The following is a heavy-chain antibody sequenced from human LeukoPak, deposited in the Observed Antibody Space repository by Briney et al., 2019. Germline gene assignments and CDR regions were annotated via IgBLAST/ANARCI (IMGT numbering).Heavy chain of an antibody. Sequence: PSETLSLTCAVYGGSFSGYYWSWIRQPPGRGLEWIGYIYYSGSTNYNPSLKSRVTISADTSKKQFSLKLSSVTAADTAMYYCAKSGGYGLIDYWGQGTLVTVSS. J-gene: IGHJ4*02. CDR3: AKSGGYGLIDY. V-gene: IGHV4-59*08. CDR2: IYYSGST. CDR1: GGSFSGYY. D-gene: IGHD1-26*01.